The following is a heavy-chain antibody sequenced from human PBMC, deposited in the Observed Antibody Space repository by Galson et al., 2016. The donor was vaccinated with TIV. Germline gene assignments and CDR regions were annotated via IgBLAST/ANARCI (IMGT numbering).Heavy chain of an antibody. Sequence: SLRLSCAASGFTFGAYAMNWVRQAPGKGLEWVSLVSGSGYSTYYADSVKGRFTISRDNSKNTVYLQMSGLKDEDTAVYYCAKGAAWDTSMGWLGFWFDYWGQGTPVTVSS. V-gene: IGHV3-23*01. CDR2: VSGSGYST. D-gene: IGHD5-18*01. J-gene: IGHJ4*02. CDR3: AKGAAWDTSMGWLGFWFDY. CDR1: GFTFGAYA.